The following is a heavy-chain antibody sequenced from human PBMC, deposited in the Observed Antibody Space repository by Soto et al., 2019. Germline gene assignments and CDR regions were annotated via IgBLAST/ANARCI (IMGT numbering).Heavy chain of an antibody. CDR3: GRLMILHLPKDC. Sequence: SLRLSCAASGFTFSDYYLSWILQAPGKGLEWVSYISSSSSYTNYADSVKGRFTISRDNAKNSLYLQMNSLRAEDTAVYYCGRLMILHLPKDCWGGGRLVADSS. J-gene: IGHJ4*02. D-gene: IGHD3-16*01. CDR2: ISSSSSYT. CDR1: GFTFSDYY. V-gene: IGHV3-11*06.